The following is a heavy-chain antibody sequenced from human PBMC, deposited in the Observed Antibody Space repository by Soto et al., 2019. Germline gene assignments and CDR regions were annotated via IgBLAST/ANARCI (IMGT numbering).Heavy chain of an antibody. CDR3: ARSPRSSPYFDY. D-gene: IGHD6-13*01. V-gene: IGHV5-51*01. Sequence: PGESLKISCQCSGYTFSNFWIAWVRQLPGKGLEYMGTIYPGDSETRYSPSFHGKVTISADRSIGTAYLQWSSLEASDSAFYFCARSPRSSPYFDYWGQGALVTVSS. CDR2: IYPGDSET. CDR1: GYTFSNFW. J-gene: IGHJ4*02.